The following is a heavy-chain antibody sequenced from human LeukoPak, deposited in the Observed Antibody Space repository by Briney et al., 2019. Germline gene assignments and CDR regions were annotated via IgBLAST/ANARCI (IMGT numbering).Heavy chain of an antibody. CDR1: GFTFSNYA. V-gene: IGHV3-23*01. Sequence: PGGSLRLSCAASGFTFSNYAMRWIRQAPGKGLEWVSAISGSGGSTYYADSVKGRFTISRDNSKNTLYLQMNSLRAEDTAVYYCAKDYSSGWYSWFDPWGQGTLVTVSS. CDR3: AKDYSSGWYSWFDP. CDR2: ISGSGGST. D-gene: IGHD6-19*01. J-gene: IGHJ5*02.